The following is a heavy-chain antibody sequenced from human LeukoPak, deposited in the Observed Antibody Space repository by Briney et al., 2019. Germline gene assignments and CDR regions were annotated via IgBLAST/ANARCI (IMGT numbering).Heavy chain of an antibody. CDR3: GRAQQGAAGGRYYYHGVDV. V-gene: IGHV4-31*03. CDR1: GGSISSAGHY. CDR2: IYYSGST. J-gene: IGHJ6*02. Sequence: SQTLSLTCTVSGGSISSAGHYWSWIRQHPGKGLEWIGYIYYSGSTYYNPSLKSRVIISVDTSKNQFSLKLSSVTAADTAVYYCGRAQQGAAGGRYYYHGVDVWGQGTTVTVSS. D-gene: IGHD6-13*01.